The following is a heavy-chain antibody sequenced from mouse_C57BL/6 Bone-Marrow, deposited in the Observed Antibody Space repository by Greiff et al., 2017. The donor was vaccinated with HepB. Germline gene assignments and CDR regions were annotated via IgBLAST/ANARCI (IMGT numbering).Heavy chain of an antibody. V-gene: IGHV1-81*01. D-gene: IGHD3-2*02. J-gene: IGHJ3*01. CDR1: GYTFTSYG. CDR2: IYPRSGNT. CDR3: ARSPRQHRLRFAY. Sequence: QVQLQQSGAELARPGASVKLSCKASGYTFTSYGISWVKQRTGQGLEWIGEIYPRSGNTYYNEKFKGKATLTADKSSSTAYMELRSLTSEDSAVYFCARSPRQHRLRFAYWDQGTRVTVSA.